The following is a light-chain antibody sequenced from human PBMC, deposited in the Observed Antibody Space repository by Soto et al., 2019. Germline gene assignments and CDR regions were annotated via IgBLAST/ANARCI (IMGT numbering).Light chain of an antibody. V-gene: IGKV1-39*01. J-gene: IGKJ1*01. Sequence: DIEMTQSPSSLSASVGDRVTITCRASQSISSSLNWYQQKPGNAPNLLIYAASTLQSGVPSRFSAYGSETDFTLTISNLQAEDFATYYCQQSYTTPRTFGQGTKVEVK. CDR1: QSISSS. CDR3: QQSYTTPRT. CDR2: AAS.